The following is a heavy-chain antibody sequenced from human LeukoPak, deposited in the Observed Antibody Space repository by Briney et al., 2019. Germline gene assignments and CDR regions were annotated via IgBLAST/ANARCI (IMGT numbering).Heavy chain of an antibody. CDR3: AMGAHYFDY. CDR1: GDSVSSNSAV. J-gene: IGHJ4*02. V-gene: IGHV6-1*01. D-gene: IGHD1-26*01. CDR2: TYYRSKWYN. Sequence: SQTLSFTCAISGDSVSSNSAVWNWIRQSPSRGLEWLGRTYYRSKWYNDYAVSVRSRITIDPDTSENQFSLQLSSVTPEDTAVYYCAMGAHYFDYWGQGTLVTVSS.